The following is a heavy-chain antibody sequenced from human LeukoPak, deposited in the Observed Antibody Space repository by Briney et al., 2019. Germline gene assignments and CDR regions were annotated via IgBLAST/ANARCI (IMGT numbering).Heavy chain of an antibody. J-gene: IGHJ4*02. CDR3: AKERPIIAVGVD. D-gene: IGHD6-19*01. Sequence: GGSLSLSCAASGFTFSSYVMSWVRQAPGKGLEWVSAIRGSGDRTYYADSVKGRFTISRDNSKNTLYLQMNSLRAEDTAVYYSAKERPIIAVGVDWGQGTLVTVSS. V-gene: IGHV3-23*01. CDR1: GFTFSSYV. CDR2: IRGSGDRT.